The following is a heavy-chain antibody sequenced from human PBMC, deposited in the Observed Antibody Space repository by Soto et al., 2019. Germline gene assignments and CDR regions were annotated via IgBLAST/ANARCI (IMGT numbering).Heavy chain of an antibody. D-gene: IGHD6-13*01. V-gene: IGHV3-66*04. J-gene: IGHJ4*02. CDR2: IYSGGST. Sequence: PGGSLRLSCAASGFTVSSNYMSWVRQAPGKGLEWVSVIYSGGSTYYADSVKGRFTISRDNSKNTLYLQMNSLRAEDTAVYYCARLYSSSWSIDYWGQGTLVPVSS. CDR3: ARLYSSSWSIDY. CDR1: GFTVSSNY.